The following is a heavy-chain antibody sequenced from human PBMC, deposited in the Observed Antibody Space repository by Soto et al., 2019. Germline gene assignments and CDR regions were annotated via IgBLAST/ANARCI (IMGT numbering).Heavy chain of an antibody. CDR3: ARESEDLTSNFDY. CDR2: ISSTTNYI. CDR1: GFTFTRYS. Sequence: GSLRLSCAASGFTFTRYSMNWVRQAPGKGLEWVSSISSTTNYIYYGDSMKGRFTISRDNAKNSLYLEMNSLRAEDTAVYYCARESEDLTSNFDYWGQGTLITVSS. J-gene: IGHJ4*02. V-gene: IGHV3-21*06.